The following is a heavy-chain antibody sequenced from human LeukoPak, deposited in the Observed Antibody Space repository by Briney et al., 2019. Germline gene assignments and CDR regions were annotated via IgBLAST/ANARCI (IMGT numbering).Heavy chain of an antibody. V-gene: IGHV4-39*01. CDR1: GGSISSSSYY. CDR2: IYYSGST. J-gene: IGHJ4*02. Sequence: PSETLSLTCTVSGGSISSSSYYWGWIRQPPGKWLEWIGSIYYSGSTYYNPSLKSRVTISVDTSKNQFSLKLSSVSAADTAVYYCARQDLAAAGIDYWGQGTLVTVSS. CDR3: ARQDLAAAGIDY. D-gene: IGHD6-13*01.